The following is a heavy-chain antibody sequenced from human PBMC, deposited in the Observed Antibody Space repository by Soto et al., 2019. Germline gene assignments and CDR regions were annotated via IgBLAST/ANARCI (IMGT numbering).Heavy chain of an antibody. CDR1: GFIFSSYS. D-gene: IGHD3-22*01. Sequence: EVQLVDSGGGLVQPGGSLRLSCAASGFIFSSYSMNWVRQAPGKGLEWVSYIDSTTGNTFYADSVKGRFTISRDNAKNSXXLKMNSLRVEDTAVYYCARDPYYYEGSGDYPIFDYWGQGTMVTVSS. CDR2: IDSTTGNT. J-gene: IGHJ4*02. CDR3: ARDPYYYEGSGDYPIFDY. V-gene: IGHV3-48*01.